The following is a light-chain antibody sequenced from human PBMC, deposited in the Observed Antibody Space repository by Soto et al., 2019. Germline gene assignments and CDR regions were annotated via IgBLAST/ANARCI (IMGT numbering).Light chain of an antibody. V-gene: IGLV3-21*04. CDR3: QVWGSNADPYVL. J-gene: IGLJ2*01. CDR2: NDD. CDR1: NIAGKS. Sequence: SYELTQPPSVSVAPGKTARITCGGNNIAGKSVHWYQLKPGQAPVLIIYNDDDRPSGIPERFSGSKSGNTATLTVSWVEAGNEADYYCQVWGSNADPYVLFGGGTQLPVL.